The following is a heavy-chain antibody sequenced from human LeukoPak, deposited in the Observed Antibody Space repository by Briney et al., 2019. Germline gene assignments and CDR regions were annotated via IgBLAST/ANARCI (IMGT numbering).Heavy chain of an antibody. D-gene: IGHD6-6*01. Sequence: PSETLSLTCTVSGDSISSSSYYWGWIRQPPGKGLEWIGNIYYTGSTSYNPSLKSRVTISVDASKSQFSLKLISATAADTAVYYCARRKFGSSYRDYWGQGTLVTVPS. V-gene: IGHV4-39*01. CDR2: IYYTGST. J-gene: IGHJ4*02. CDR1: GDSISSSSYY. CDR3: ARRKFGSSYRDY.